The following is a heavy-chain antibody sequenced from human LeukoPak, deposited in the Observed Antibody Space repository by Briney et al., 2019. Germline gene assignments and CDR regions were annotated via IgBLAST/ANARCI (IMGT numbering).Heavy chain of an antibody. CDR3: ARRSSTSSQEYYYYYMDV. J-gene: IGHJ6*03. CDR1: GGSISSSSYY. CDR2: IYYSGST. D-gene: IGHD2-2*01. Sequence: SETLSLTCTVSGGSISSSSYYWGWIRQPPGKGLEWIGSIYYSGSTYYNPSLKSRVTISVDTSKNQFSLKLSSVTAADTAVYYCARRSSTSSQEYYYYYMDVWGKGTTVTVSS. V-gene: IGHV4-39*01.